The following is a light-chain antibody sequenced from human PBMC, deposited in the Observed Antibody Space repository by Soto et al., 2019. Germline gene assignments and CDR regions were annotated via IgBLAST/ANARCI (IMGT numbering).Light chain of an antibody. V-gene: IGLV1-40*01. CDR2: GNN. Sequence: QSALTQPPSVSGAPGQRVTISCTGSSSNIGAGYDVHWYQQLPGTAPKVLIYGNNNRPSGVPDRFSGSKSGTSASLAITGLQAEDEADYYCQSYDSSLSGWVFGGGTQLTVL. CDR3: QSYDSSLSGWV. CDR1: SSNIGAGYD. J-gene: IGLJ3*02.